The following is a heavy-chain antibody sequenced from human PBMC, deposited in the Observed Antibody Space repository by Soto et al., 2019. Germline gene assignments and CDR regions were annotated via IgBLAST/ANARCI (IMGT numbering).Heavy chain of an antibody. CDR2: IYYGGIT. D-gene: IGHD3-10*01. CDR1: GASISDYY. CDR3: ARENYDSDY. J-gene: IGHJ4*02. Sequence: SETLSLTCTVSGASISDYYWSWIRQPPGKGLEWIGYIYYGGITNYNPSLKSRVTISVDTSKNQFSLKLTSVTAADTAVYYWARENYDSDYWGQGALVTVS. V-gene: IGHV4-59*01.